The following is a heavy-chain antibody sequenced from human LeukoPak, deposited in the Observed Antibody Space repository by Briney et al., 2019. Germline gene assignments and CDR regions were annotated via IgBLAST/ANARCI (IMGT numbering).Heavy chain of an antibody. Sequence: ASVKVSCKASGYTFTSYGISWVRQAPGQGLEWMGWISAFNGNTNYAQKLQGRVTMTTDTSTSTAYMELRSLRSDDTAVYYCARVVRELHLLDYWGQGTLVTVSS. J-gene: IGHJ4*02. CDR1: GYTFTSYG. D-gene: IGHD3-10*01. CDR3: ARVVRELHLLDY. V-gene: IGHV1-18*01. CDR2: ISAFNGNT.